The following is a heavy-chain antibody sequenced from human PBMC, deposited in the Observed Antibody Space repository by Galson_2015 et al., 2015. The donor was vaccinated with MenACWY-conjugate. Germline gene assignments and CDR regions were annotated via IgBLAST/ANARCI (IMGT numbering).Heavy chain of an antibody. J-gene: IGHJ5*02. CDR2: VDRVGAT. D-gene: IGHD2-8*01. V-gene: IGHV3-53*01. CDR3: SRGYDWCSYFRA. CDR1: GFSVTDNC. Sequence: SLRLSCAVSGFSVTDNCLSWARQAPGKGPEWIALVDRVGATIYADSVRGRFTVSRHNFKHTVILQMNSLRAEDTAVYRCSRGYDWCSYFRAWGQGAQVTVSS.